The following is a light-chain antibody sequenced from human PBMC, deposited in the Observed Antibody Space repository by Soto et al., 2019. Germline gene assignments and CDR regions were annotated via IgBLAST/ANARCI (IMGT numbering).Light chain of an antibody. J-gene: IGKJ2*01. Sequence: DIQMTQSPSSLSASVGVRVTISCRASQSVSIYLNWYQQRPGKAPKLLIYAASSLQSGVPSRFSGSGSGTDFTLTISSLQPEDFASYYCQQTYSTPPTFGQGTKLEIK. CDR1: QSVSIY. V-gene: IGKV1-39*01. CDR3: QQTYSTPPT. CDR2: AAS.